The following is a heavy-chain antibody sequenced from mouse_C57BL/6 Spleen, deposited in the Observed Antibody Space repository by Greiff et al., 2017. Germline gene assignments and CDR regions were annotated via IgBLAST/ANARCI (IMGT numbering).Heavy chain of an antibody. CDR2: INPETGGT. CDR3: ACGGSSLFFY. CDR1: GYTFTDYE. J-gene: IGHJ3*01. V-gene: IGHV1-15*01. Sequence: QVQLQQSGAELVRPGASVTLSCKASGYTFTDYEMHWVKQTPVHGLEWIGAINPETGGTAYNQKFKGKAILTADKSSSTAYMELRSLTSEDSAVYYCACGGSSLFFYWGQGTLVTVSA. D-gene: IGHD1-1*02.